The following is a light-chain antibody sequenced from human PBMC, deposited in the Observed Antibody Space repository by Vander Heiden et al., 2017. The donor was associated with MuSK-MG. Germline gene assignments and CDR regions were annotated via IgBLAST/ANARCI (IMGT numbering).Light chain of an antibody. Sequence: QSVLTQPPSASGAPGQSVIISCSGDRSHLGTNSVNWYQQFPEAAPKLLIYSNNQRPSGVPDRVSGSKSGTSASLAISGLQSEDEANYYCAAWDDNLDGVVFGGGTKLTVL. J-gene: IGLJ3*02. CDR1: RSHLGTNS. CDR3: AAWDDNLDGVV. CDR2: SNN. V-gene: IGLV1-44*01.